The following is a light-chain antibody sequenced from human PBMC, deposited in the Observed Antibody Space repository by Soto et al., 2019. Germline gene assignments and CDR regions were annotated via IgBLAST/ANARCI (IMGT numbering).Light chain of an antibody. CDR1: SSDVGGYNR. V-gene: IGLV2-18*02. CDR3: YSYTSSSTDV. J-gene: IGLJ1*01. Sequence: QSALTQPPSVSGSPGQSVTISCTWTSSDVGGYNRVSWYQQPPGTAPKLVIYEVIHRPSGVPARFSGSKSGNTASLTISGLQAEEEAAYYCYSYTSSSTDVFGTGTKLTVL. CDR2: EVI.